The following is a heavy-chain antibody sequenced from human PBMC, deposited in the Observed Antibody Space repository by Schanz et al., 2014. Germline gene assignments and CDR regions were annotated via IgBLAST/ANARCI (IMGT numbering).Heavy chain of an antibody. J-gene: IGHJ4*02. D-gene: IGHD4-17*01. V-gene: IGHV3-21*02. CDR2: ISSSGSYI. CDR3: ARPRFDYGEVDY. CDR1: GFAFSSYA. Sequence: VQLVGSGGGLIQPGGSLRLSCTASGFAFSSYAMHWVRQAPGKGLEWVSSISSSGSYIHYADSVKGRFTISRDNAKNTLYLQMNSLRAEDTAVYYCARPRFDYGEVDYWGQGTLVTVSS.